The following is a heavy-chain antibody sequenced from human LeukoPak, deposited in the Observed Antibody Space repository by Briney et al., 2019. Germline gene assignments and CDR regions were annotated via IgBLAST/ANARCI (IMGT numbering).Heavy chain of an antibody. CDR1: GFIFSNYA. V-gene: IGHV3-23*01. CDR2: LSGSGANT. J-gene: IGHJ4*02. D-gene: IGHD3-22*01. Sequence: GGSLRLSCAASGFIFSNYAMNWVRQAPGKGLEWVSGLSGSGANTNYADSVRGRFTISGDNSKNTLYLQMNSLRAEDTAVYYCAKGDNGNYYDSSAYYYGGGEGDDYWGQGTLVTVSS. CDR3: AKGDNGNYYDSSAYYYGGGEGDDY.